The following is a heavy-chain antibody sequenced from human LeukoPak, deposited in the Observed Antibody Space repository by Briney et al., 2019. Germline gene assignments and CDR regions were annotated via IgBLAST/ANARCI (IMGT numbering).Heavy chain of an antibody. V-gene: IGHV3-23*01. CDR3: AKDAAGTSLFDY. CDR2: ISGSGGST. J-gene: IGHJ4*02. CDR1: GFTFSSYA. D-gene: IGHD6-19*01. Sequence: GGSLRPSCAASGFTFSSYAMSWVRQAPGKGLEWVSAISGSGGSTDYADPVKGRFAISRDNSKNTLYLQMNSLRAEDTAVYYCAKDAAGTSLFDYWGQGTLVTVSS.